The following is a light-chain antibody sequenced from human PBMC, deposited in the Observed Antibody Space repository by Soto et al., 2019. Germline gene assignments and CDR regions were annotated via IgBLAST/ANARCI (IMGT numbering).Light chain of an antibody. CDR3: GTWHSRLSAYV. V-gene: IGLV1-51*01. CDR1: SSNIGNNY. Sequence: QSVLTQPPSVSAAPGQKVTISCSGSSSNIGNNYVSWYQQLPGTAPKLLMYDNNKRPSGIPDRFSGTKSGTSATLGITGLQSGDEADYYCGTWHSRLSAYVFGTGTKLNVL. J-gene: IGLJ1*01. CDR2: DNN.